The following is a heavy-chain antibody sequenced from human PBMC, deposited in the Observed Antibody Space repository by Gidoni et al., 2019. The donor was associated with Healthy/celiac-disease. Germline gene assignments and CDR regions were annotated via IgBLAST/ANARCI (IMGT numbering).Heavy chain of an antibody. V-gene: IGHV3-9*01. CDR3: AKDSRSLAVAHFDY. J-gene: IGHJ4*02. D-gene: IGHD6-19*01. Sequence: EVQLVESGGGLVQPGRSLRLSCAASGFTFDDYAMHWVRQAPGKGLEWVSGISWNSGSIGYADSVKGRFTISRDNAKNSLYLQMNSLRAEDTALYYCAKDSRSLAVAHFDYWGQGTLVTVSS. CDR2: ISWNSGSI. CDR1: GFTFDDYA.